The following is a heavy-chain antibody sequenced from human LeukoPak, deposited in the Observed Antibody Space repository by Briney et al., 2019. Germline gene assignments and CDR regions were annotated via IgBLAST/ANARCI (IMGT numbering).Heavy chain of an antibody. CDR3: ARVSADYYYDSSSDY. Sequence: PSETLSLTCTVSGGSISSGDYYWSWIRQPPGKGLEWIGYIYYSGSTYYNPSLKSRVTISVDTSKNQFSLKLSSVTAADTAVYHCARVSADYYYDSSSDYWGQGTLVTVSS. CDR1: GGSISSGDYY. V-gene: IGHV4-30-4*08. D-gene: IGHD3-22*01. J-gene: IGHJ4*02. CDR2: IYYSGST.